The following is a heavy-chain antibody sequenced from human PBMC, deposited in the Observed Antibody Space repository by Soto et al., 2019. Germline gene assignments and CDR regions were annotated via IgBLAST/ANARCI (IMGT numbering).Heavy chain of an antibody. CDR2: IYESVTA. J-gene: IGHJ6*02. D-gene: IGHD1-1*01. V-gene: IGHV4-39*01. CDR3: ASRGKEAYKHYGMDV. CDR1: GGSIRGRNKC. Sequence: LQLQESGPGLVKPSETLSLICTVSGGSIRGRNKCWGWLRQPPGKGLDWIGDIYESVTANSSPALKSRVSISVDTSQSQAPLTLTSGTAADTGVYSCASRGKEAYKHYGMDVWGQGTTVTVSS.